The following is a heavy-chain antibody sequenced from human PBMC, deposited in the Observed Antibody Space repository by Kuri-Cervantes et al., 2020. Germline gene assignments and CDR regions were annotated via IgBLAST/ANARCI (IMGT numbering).Heavy chain of an antibody. V-gene: IGHV6-1*01. Sequence: TLCLTCSISGDRVSSNSAAWNWIRQSPSRGLEWLGRTYYRSKWYNDYAVSVKSRITINPDTSKNQFSLQLNSVTPEDTAVYYCARGSTVTTCVYYYGMDVWGQGTTVTVSS. J-gene: IGHJ6*02. CDR3: ARGSTVTTCVYYYGMDV. CDR2: TYYRSKWYN. CDR1: GDRVSSNSAA. D-gene: IGHD4-17*01.